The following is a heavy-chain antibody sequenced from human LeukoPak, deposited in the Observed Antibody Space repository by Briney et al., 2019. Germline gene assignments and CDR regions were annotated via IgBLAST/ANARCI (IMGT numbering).Heavy chain of an antibody. CDR2: INHSGST. V-gene: IGHV4-34*01. CDR3: ARRGIVVVVAARVNWFDP. D-gene: IGHD2-15*01. J-gene: IGHJ5*02. CDR1: GGSFNGYY. Sequence: SETLSLTCAVYGGSFNGYYWSWIRQPPGKGLEWIGEINHSGSTNYNPSLKSRVTISVDTSKNQFSLKLSSVTAADTAVYYCARRGIVVVVAARVNWFDPWGQGTLVTVSS.